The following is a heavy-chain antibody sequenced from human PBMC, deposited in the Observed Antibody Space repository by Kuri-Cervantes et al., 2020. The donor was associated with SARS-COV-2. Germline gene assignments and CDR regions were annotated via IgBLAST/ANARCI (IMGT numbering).Heavy chain of an antibody. Sequence: GSLRLSCAVSGYSISSGYYWGWIRQPPGKGLEWIGSIYYSGSTYYNPSLKSRVTISVDTSKNQFSLKLSSVTAADTAVYYCAREVSSEQLVAFDYWGQGTLVTVSS. CDR1: GYSISSGYY. CDR2: IYYSGST. J-gene: IGHJ4*02. V-gene: IGHV4-38-2*02. CDR3: AREVSSEQLVAFDY. D-gene: IGHD6-6*01.